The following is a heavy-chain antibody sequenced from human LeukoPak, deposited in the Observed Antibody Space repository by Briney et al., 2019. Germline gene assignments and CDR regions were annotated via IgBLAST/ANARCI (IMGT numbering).Heavy chain of an antibody. Sequence: GESLKISCKGSGYSFTSYWIGWVRQMPGKGLEWKGIIYPGDSDTRYSPSFQGQVTISADKSISTAYLQWSSLKASDTAMYYCARRGMAARYYYGMDVWGQGTTVTVSS. V-gene: IGHV5-51*01. J-gene: IGHJ6*02. CDR2: IYPGDSDT. D-gene: IGHD1-14*01. CDR1: GYSFTSYW. CDR3: ARRGMAARYYYGMDV.